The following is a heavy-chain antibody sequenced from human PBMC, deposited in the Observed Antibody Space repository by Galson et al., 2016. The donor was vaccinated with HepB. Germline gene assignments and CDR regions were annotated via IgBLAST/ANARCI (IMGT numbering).Heavy chain of an antibody. D-gene: IGHD3-22*01. J-gene: IGHJ4*02. CDR2: VLASGPST. CDR1: GFTFDSYA. V-gene: IGHV3-23*01. CDR3: AKGSSGYYYVSDH. Sequence: SLRLSCAASGFTFDSYAMNWVRQAPGKGLVWVSAVLASGPSTYYAASVRGRFTISRDNSKNTLSLQMDSLRAEDTAVYYCAKGSSGYYYVSDHWGQGTLVTVSS.